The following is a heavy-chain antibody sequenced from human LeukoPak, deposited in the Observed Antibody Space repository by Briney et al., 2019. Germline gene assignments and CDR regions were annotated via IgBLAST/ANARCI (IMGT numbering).Heavy chain of an antibody. D-gene: IGHD1-1*01. CDR1: GGSISSTSYY. J-gene: IGHJ4*02. Sequence: SETLSLTCTVSGGSISSTSYYWGWIRQPPGKGLEWIGTIFYSGSTYYNPSLKSRVTISVDTSKNQFSLKLSSVTAADTAVYYCARFHKPGYAKGEDYWGQGTLVTVSS. V-gene: IGHV4-39*01. CDR2: IFYSGST. CDR3: ARFHKPGYAKGEDY.